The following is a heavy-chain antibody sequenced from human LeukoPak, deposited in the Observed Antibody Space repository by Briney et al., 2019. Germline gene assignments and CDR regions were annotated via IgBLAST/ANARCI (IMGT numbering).Heavy chain of an antibody. D-gene: IGHD1-1*01. V-gene: IGHV3-23*01. J-gene: IGHJ5*02. CDR3: ATDLRTPSA. CDR2: ISGNAHST. Sequence: GGSLRLSSAASGFTFRTSAMSWVRQAPGKGLEWVSSISGNAHSTYYADSVKGRFTISRDNSKNTLYLQMNSLRAEDTAVYYCATDLRTPSAWGQGALVTVSS. CDR1: GFTFRTSA.